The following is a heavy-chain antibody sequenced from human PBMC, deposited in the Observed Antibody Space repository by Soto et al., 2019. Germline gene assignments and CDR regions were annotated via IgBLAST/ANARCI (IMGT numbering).Heavy chain of an antibody. CDR1: GGSISSYY. D-gene: IGHD3-10*01. CDR3: ARGPYYYGSGSYYMHWFDP. Sequence: PSETLSLTCTVSGGSISSYYWSWIRQPPGKGLEWIGYIYYSGSTNYNPSLKSRVTISVDTSKNQFSLKLSSVTAADTAVYYCARGPYYYGSGSYYMHWFDPWGQGTLVTVSS. CDR2: IYYSGST. J-gene: IGHJ5*02. V-gene: IGHV4-59*08.